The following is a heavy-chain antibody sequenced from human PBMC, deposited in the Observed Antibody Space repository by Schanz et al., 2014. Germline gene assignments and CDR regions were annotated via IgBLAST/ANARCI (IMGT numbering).Heavy chain of an antibody. CDR2: ISGSGGST. J-gene: IGHJ4*02. CDR1: GFTFRGYA. D-gene: IGHD3-10*01. CDR3: AKYRGYYRVAGSYRELEY. Sequence: EVQLLESGGGLVQPGGSLRLSCAASGFTFRGYAMSWVRQAPGRGLEWVSAISGSGGSTYYADSVKGRFTISRDNSKNTLYLQMNSRRPEDTAVYYCAKYRGYYRVAGSYRELEYWGQGTLVTVSS. V-gene: IGHV3-23*01.